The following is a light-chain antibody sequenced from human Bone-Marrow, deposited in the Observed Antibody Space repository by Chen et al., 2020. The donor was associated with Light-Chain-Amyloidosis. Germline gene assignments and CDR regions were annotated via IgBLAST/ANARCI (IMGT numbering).Light chain of an antibody. J-gene: IGLJ3*02. Sequence: QSALAQPASVSGSPGQSITLPCTGTSSDVGTYNLVSWYQQHPGRAPKLMIYEVTKRPSGISDRFSGSKSGNTASLTISGLQAEDEADYYCCSYAGSRTRVFGGGTKLTVL. CDR3: CSYAGSRTRV. CDR2: EVT. CDR1: SSDVGTYNL. V-gene: IGLV2-23*02.